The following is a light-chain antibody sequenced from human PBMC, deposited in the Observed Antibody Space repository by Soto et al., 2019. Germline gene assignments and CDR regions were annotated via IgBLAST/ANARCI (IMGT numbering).Light chain of an antibody. CDR3: HQYATTPLT. V-gene: IGKV4-1*01. CDR2: WAS. J-gene: IGKJ4*01. Sequence: DIVMTQSPDSLAVSLGERATINCKSSQSVLYSSNNKNNLAWYQQRPGQPPKLLIYWASTRESGVPGRFSGSGSETDFTLTISSLQAEDVAVYYCHQYATTPLTFGGGTKVEIK. CDR1: QSVLYSSNNKNN.